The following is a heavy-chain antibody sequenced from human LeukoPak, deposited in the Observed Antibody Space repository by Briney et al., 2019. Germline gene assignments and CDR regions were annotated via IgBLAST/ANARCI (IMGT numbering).Heavy chain of an antibody. J-gene: IGHJ4*02. Sequence: GFALRLSCAASGLSVGDYGMSWVRQAPGKGLDWVSGINWSGESTGYADSVKGRFTISSDNAENALYLQLNSLSAEDTALYYCARELSSSWYSIGYWGRGNLVTVSS. V-gene: IGHV3-20*04. D-gene: IGHD6-13*01. CDR3: ARELSSSWYSIGY. CDR1: GLSVGDYG. CDR2: INWSGEST.